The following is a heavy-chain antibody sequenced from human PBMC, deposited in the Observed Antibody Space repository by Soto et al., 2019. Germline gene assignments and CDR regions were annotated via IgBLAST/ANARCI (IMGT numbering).Heavy chain of an antibody. CDR3: AKGRDNWNDRFFY. D-gene: IGHD1-1*01. Sequence: PGGSLRLSCAASGFTFSSYGMHWVRQAPGKGLEWVAVISYDGSNKYYADSVKGRFAISRDNSKNTLYLQMNSLRAEDTAVYYCAKGRDNWNDRFFYWGQGALVTVSS. V-gene: IGHV3-30*18. J-gene: IGHJ4*02. CDR1: GFTFSSYG. CDR2: ISYDGSNK.